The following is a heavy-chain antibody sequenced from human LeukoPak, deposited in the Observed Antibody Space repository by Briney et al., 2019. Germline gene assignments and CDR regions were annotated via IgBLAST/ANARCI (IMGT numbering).Heavy chain of an antibody. CDR2: INSGSDII. Sequence: PGGSLRLSCAASGFTLPIYHMVWVCDSPREGLECLVYINSGSDIIYYADSVKGRFTISRDNAKNSLYLEIITLRAEDTAVYCCARGRGYCSRTTCWYFDYWGQGTLVTVSS. D-gene: IGHD2-2*01. V-gene: IGHV3-48*01. CDR3: ARGRGYCSRTTCWYFDY. CDR1: GFTLPIYH. J-gene: IGHJ4*02.